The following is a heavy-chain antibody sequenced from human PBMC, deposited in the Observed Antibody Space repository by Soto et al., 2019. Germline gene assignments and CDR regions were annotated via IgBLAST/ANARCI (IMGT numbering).Heavy chain of an antibody. CDR3: ARDSFYYDSSGYRPFDY. V-gene: IGHV4-31*03. J-gene: IGHJ4*02. CDR1: GGSISSGGYY. D-gene: IGHD3-22*01. Sequence: QVQLQESGPGLVKPSQTLSLTCTVSGGSISSGGYYWSLIRQHPGKGLEWIGYIYYSGRTYYNPSLRSRVTRPVDTSKNQFSLKLSSVTAADTAVYYCARDSFYYDSSGYRPFDYWGQGTLVTVSS. CDR2: IYYSGRT.